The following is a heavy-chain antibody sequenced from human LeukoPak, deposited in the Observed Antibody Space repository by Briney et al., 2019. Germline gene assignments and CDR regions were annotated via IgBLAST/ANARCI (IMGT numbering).Heavy chain of an antibody. D-gene: IGHD6-13*01. CDR2: IYHSGST. CDR3: ARSGSAAGPQPYNWFDP. Sequence: PSETLSLTCTVSGYSISSGYYWGWIRQPPGKGLEWIGSIYHSGSTYYNPSLKSRVTISVDTSKNQFSLKLSSVTAADTAVYYCARSGSAAGPQPYNWFDPWGQGTLVTVSS. CDR1: GYSISSGYY. V-gene: IGHV4-38-2*02. J-gene: IGHJ5*02.